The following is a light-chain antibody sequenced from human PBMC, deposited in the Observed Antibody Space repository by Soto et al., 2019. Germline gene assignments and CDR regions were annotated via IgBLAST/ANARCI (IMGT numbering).Light chain of an antibody. V-gene: IGKV3-11*01. J-gene: IGKJ4*01. CDR2: DAS. Sequence: EIVLTQSPATLSLSPGERATLSCRASQSVSSYLAWYQQKPGQAPRLLIYDASNWATGIPARFSGSGSGTDFILTISNLQPEDLAVYYCQQRSNWPLTFGGGTKVEIK. CDR1: QSVSSY. CDR3: QQRSNWPLT.